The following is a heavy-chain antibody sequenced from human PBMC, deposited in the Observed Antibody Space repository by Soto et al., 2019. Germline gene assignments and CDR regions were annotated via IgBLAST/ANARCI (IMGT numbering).Heavy chain of an antibody. V-gene: IGHV3-48*02. J-gene: IGHJ4*02. D-gene: IGHD3-22*01. CDR2: INSGSSAT. CDR3: AKVCWYDSSAIFDY. Sequence: EVQLVESGGGLVQPGGSLRLSCVASGFSFSSYSITWVRQAPGRGLEWVSYINSGSSATYYADSVEGRFTISRDNAKNSLYLQMTSLRDEDTAVYYCAKVCWYDSSAIFDYWGQGTLVTVSS. CDR1: GFSFSSYS.